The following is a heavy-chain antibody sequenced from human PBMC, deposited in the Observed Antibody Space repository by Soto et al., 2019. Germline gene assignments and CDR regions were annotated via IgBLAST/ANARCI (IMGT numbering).Heavy chain of an antibody. CDR1: GDSVGRFY. J-gene: IGHJ6*02. D-gene: IGHD1-26*01. CDR2: VYSTGGV. CDR3: ARDLSGTGLDI. Sequence: QVQLHESGPGLVKPSETLSLTCNVSGDSVGRFYWSWIRQSAGKGLEWIGRVYSTGGVTYNPALKGRVTISLDRSNHHVSLEMNSVTAADTAVYFCARDLSGTGLDIWGRGTRVSVSS. V-gene: IGHV4-4*07.